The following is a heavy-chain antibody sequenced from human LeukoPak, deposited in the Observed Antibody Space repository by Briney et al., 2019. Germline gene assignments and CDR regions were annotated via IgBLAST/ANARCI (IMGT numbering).Heavy chain of an antibody. V-gene: IGHV4-34*01. D-gene: IGHD2-2*01. CDR1: GGSFSGYY. CDR2: INHSGST. CDR3: ARGPVRYCSSTSCYARKNGMDV. J-gene: IGHJ6*02. Sequence: SETLSLTCAVYGGSFSGYYWSWIREPPGEGLEWSGEINHSGSTNYNPSLKSRVTISVDTSKNQFSLKLSSVTAADTAVYYCARGPVRYCSSTSCYARKNGMDVWGQGTTVTVSS.